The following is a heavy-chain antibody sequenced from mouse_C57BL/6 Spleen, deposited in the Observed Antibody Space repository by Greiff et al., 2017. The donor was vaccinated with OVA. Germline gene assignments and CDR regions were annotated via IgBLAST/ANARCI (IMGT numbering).Heavy chain of an antibody. D-gene: IGHD2-2*01. J-gene: IGHJ4*01. Sequence: LVESGAELARPGASVKLSCKASGYTFTSYGISWVKQRTGQGLEWIGEIYPRSGNTYYNEKFKGKATLTADKSSSTAYMELRSLTSEDSAVYFRASYYGYDEGYYYAMDYWGQGTSVTVSS. CDR1: GYTFTSYG. V-gene: IGHV1-81*01. CDR2: IYPRSGNT. CDR3: ASYYGYDEGYYYAMDY.